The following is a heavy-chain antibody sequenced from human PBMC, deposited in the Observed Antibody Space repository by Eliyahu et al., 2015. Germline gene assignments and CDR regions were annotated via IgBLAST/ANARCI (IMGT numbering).Heavy chain of an antibody. CDR3: ARVGAARTYYYYMDV. D-gene: IGHD6-13*01. CDR1: GGSFSGYY. J-gene: IGHJ6*03. Sequence: QVQLQQWGAGLLKPSETLSLTCAVXGGSFSGYYWSWIRQPPGXGLEWIGEINHSGSTNYNPSLKSRVTISVDTSKNQFSLKLSSVTAADTAVYYCARVGAARTYYYYMDVWGKGTTVTVSS. CDR2: INHSGST. V-gene: IGHV4-34*01.